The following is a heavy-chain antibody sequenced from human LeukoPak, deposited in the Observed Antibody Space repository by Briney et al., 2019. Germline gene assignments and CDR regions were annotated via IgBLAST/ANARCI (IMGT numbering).Heavy chain of an antibody. V-gene: IGHV3-11*01. J-gene: IGHJ4*02. CDR3: ASGDIVGATTRDY. CDR1: GFTFSAYS. D-gene: IGHD1-26*01. CDR2: ISSSGSTI. Sequence: NPGGSLRLSCAASGFTFSAYSMSWVRQAPGKGLEWVSYISSSGSTIYYADSVKGRFTISRDNAKNSLYLQMNSLRAEDTAVYYCASGDIVGATTRDYWGQGTLVTVSS.